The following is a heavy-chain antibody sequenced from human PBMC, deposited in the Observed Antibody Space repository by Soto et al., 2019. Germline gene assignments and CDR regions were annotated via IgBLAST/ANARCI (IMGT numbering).Heavy chain of an antibody. Sequence: GGSLRLSCAASGFTFISYGMHWVRQAPCKGLEWVAVISYDGSNKYYADSVKGRFTISRDNSKNTLYLQMDSLRAEDTAVYYCAKDFGYNYGYDALDIWGQGTMVTVSS. V-gene: IGHV3-30*18. CDR1: GFTFISYG. CDR3: AKDFGYNYGYDALDI. D-gene: IGHD5-18*01. J-gene: IGHJ3*02. CDR2: ISYDGSNK.